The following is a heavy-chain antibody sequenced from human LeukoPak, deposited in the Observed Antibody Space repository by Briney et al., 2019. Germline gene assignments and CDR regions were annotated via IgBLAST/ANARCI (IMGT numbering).Heavy chain of an antibody. Sequence: PSQTLSLTCTVSGGSISSGSYYWSWIRQPAGKGLEWIGRIYTSGSTNYNPSLKSRVTISVDTSKNQFSLKLSSVTAADTAVYYCARGSSDQRPGYWGQGILVTVSS. CDR2: IYTSGST. CDR3: ARGSSDQRPGY. V-gene: IGHV4-61*02. J-gene: IGHJ4*02. CDR1: GGSISSGSYY. D-gene: IGHD6-19*01.